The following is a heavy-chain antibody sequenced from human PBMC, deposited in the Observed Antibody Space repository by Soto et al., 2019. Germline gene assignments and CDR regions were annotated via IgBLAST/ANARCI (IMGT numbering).Heavy chain of an antibody. D-gene: IGHD2-21*02. Sequence: QITLTESGPTLVTPTQTLTLTCSFSGFSLTTSGVAVGWFRQPPGKAPEWLALFYWNDDKRYSPSLRSSLTVTGDSSKNQVVLTLANVDPVDSGTYYCAHRPTSTDDFYFDYWGQGTLVTVSS. J-gene: IGHJ4*02. CDR3: AHRPTSTDDFYFDY. V-gene: IGHV2-5*01. CDR2: FYWNDDK. CDR1: GFSLTTSGVA.